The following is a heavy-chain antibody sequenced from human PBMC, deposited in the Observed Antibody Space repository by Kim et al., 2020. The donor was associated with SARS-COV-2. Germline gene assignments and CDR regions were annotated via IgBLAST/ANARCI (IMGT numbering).Heavy chain of an antibody. CDR3: AREGYSSSWYSKAFDI. CDR2: INSDGSST. J-gene: IGHJ3*02. CDR1: GFTFSSYW. V-gene: IGHV3-74*01. Sequence: GGSLRLSCAASGFTFSSYWMHWVRQAPGKGLVWVSRINSDGSSTSYADSVKGRFTISRDNAKNTLYLQMNSLRAEDTAVYYCAREGYSSSWYSKAFDIWGQGTMVTVSS. D-gene: IGHD6-13*01.